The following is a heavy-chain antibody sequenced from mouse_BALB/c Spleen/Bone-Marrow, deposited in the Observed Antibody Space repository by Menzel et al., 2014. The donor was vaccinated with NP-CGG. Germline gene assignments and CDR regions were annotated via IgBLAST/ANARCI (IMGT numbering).Heavy chain of an antibody. J-gene: IGHJ4*01. CDR1: GFTFSSFG. Sequence: EVMLVESGGGLAQPGGSRKLSCAASGFTFSSFGMHWVRQAPEKGLEWVAYISSGSSTIYYADTVKGRFTISRDNPKNTLFLQMTSLRSEDTAMYYRVRSYDSYAMAFWGQGTSVTVSS. CDR2: ISSGSSTI. V-gene: IGHV5-17*02. CDR3: VRSYDSYAMAF. D-gene: IGHD2-10*02.